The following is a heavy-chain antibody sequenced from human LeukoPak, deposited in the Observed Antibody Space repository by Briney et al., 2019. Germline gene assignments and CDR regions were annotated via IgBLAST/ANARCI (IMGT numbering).Heavy chain of an antibody. V-gene: IGHV3-30-3*01. CDR1: GFTFSSYA. CDR3: ARGYGMGV. Sequence: GGSLRLSCAASGFTFSSYAMHWVRQAPGKGLEWVAVISYDGSNKYYADSVKGRFTISRDNAKNSLYLQMNSLRAEDTAVYYCARGYGMGVWGQGTTVTVSS. J-gene: IGHJ6*02. CDR2: ISYDGSNK.